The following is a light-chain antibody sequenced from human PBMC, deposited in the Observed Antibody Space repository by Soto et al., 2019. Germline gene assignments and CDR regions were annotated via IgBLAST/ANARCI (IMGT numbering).Light chain of an antibody. CDR3: QQSYSTPQT. Sequence: DIQMTQSPSSLSASVGARVTITCRASQSISSYLNWYQQKPGKAPKILMYGASNLQSGVPSRISGGGFGTDFALTISSLQPEDFATYYCQQSYSTPQTFGQGTKLEIK. J-gene: IGKJ2*01. V-gene: IGKV1-39*01. CDR2: GAS. CDR1: QSISSY.